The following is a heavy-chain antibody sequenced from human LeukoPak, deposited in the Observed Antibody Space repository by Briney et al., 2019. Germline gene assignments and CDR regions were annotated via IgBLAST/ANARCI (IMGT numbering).Heavy chain of an antibody. J-gene: IGHJ4*02. Sequence: GESLKISCKGSGYSFTSYWIGWVRQMPGKGLEWMGIIYPGDSDTRYSPSFQGQVTISADKSISTAYLQWSSLKASDTAMYYCARREVYYYDSSGPKYYFDYWGQGTLVTVSS. V-gene: IGHV5-51*01. CDR1: GYSFTSYW. CDR3: ARREVYYYDSSGPKYYFDY. CDR2: IYPGDSDT. D-gene: IGHD3-22*01.